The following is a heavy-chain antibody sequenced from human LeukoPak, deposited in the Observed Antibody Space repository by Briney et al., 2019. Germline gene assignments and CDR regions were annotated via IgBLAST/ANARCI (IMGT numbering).Heavy chain of an antibody. D-gene: IGHD3-16*01. CDR1: GFTLSTYW. CDR3: ASWGAGGNS. V-gene: IGHV3-7*01. Sequence: PGGSLRLSCEASGFTLSTYWMNWARQVPGKGLDWVANINPDGRGKRYVDSVKGRCTIARDNADNSLSLQMNSLRAEDTAVYYCASWGAGGNSWGQGTLVTVSS. J-gene: IGHJ4*02. CDR2: INPDGRGK.